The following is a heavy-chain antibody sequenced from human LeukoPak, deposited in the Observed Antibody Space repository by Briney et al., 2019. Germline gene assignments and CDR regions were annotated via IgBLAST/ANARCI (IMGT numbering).Heavy chain of an antibody. J-gene: IGHJ6*03. CDR2: SYYSGST. CDR3: ASSIYYYYYMDV. D-gene: IGHD3-16*02. V-gene: IGHV4-39*01. Sequence: PSETLSLTCTLSGGSITSTTYYWGWIRQPPGKGLEWIGSSYYSGSTYYNPSLKSRVTISLDTSRKQFSLKLSSVTAADTAVYYCASSIYYYYYMDVWGKGTTVTVSS. CDR1: GGSITSTTYY.